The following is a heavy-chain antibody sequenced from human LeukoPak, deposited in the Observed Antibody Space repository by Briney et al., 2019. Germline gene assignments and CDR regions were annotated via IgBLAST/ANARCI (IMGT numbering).Heavy chain of an antibody. D-gene: IGHD3-22*01. J-gene: IGHJ6*03. CDR3: ARQMIEGRHYYSMDV. V-gene: IGHV3-30*02. Sequence: GGSLRLSCAASGFIFSSFGMHWVRRGPGKGLEWVAFIRYDESNKYYADSVKGRFTISRDNSKNTVYLQMNSLRGEDTAVYSCARQMIEGRHYYSMDVWGKGTSVTVSS. CDR1: GFIFSSFG. CDR2: IRYDESNK.